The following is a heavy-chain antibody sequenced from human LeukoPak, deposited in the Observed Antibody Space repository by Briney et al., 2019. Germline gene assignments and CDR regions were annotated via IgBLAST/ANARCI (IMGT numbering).Heavy chain of an antibody. V-gene: IGHV3-23*01. CDR2: ISDSGGRT. Sequence: GGSLRLSCAASGFTFRTYAMSWVRQAPGKGLEWVSSISDSGGRTYYADSVKGRFTISRDNSKNTLYLQMNSLRAEDTAIYYCAKVHIVGVNYYYYNAMDVWGEETTVTVP. J-gene: IGHJ6*01. CDR1: GFTFRTYA. CDR3: AKVHIVGVNYYYYNAMDV. D-gene: IGHD1-26*01.